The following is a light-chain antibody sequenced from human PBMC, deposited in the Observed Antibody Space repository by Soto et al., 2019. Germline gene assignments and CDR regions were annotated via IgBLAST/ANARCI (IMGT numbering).Light chain of an antibody. CDR3: SSYTSDSTWV. J-gene: IGLJ3*02. CDR1: RSDVGGYNY. CDR2: EVS. V-gene: IGLV2-14*01. Sequence: QSVLTQPASVSGSPGQSITISCTGTRSDVGGYNYVSWYQQHPGKAPKLMIYEVSNRPSGVSDRFSASKSASTASLTISGLQPEDEADYYCSSYTSDSTWVFGGGTKLTVL.